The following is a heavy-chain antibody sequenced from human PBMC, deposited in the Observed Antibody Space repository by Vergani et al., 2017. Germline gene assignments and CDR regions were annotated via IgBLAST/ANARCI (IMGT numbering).Heavy chain of an antibody. D-gene: IGHD6-19*01. CDR2: IDPSDSYT. CDR1: GYSFTSYW. Sequence: EVQLVQSGAEVKKPGESLRISCKGSGYSFTSYWISWVRQMPGKGLEWMGRIDPSDSYTNYSPSFQGHVTISADKSISTAYLQWSSLKASDTAMYYCAGHIAVAGKWWGPYYYYGMDVWGQGTTVTVSS. CDR3: AGHIAVAGKWWGPYYYYGMDV. J-gene: IGHJ6*02. V-gene: IGHV5-10-1*01.